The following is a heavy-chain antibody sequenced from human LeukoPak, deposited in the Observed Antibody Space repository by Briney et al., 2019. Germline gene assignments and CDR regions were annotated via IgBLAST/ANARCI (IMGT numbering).Heavy chain of an antibody. CDR2: IIPIFGTP. J-gene: IGHJ4*02. CDR3: ARDNKWELFALDY. CDR1: GGTFNSYA. V-gene: IGHV1-69*13. D-gene: IGHD1-26*01. Sequence: SVKVSCKASGGTFNSYAISWVRQAPRQGLEWMGGIIPIFGTPKYAQKYQGRVTVTADESTSTAYMELSSLTSEDTAVYYCARDNKWELFALDYWGQGTLVTVSS.